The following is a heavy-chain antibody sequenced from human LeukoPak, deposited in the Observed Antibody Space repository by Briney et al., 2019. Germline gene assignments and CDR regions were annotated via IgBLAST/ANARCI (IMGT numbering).Heavy chain of an antibody. Sequence: GGSLRLSCAASGFTFSNYWMSWVRQAPGKGLEWVANIKQDGSEKYYVDSVKGRFTISRDNAKNSLYLQMNSLRAEDTAVYYCARPEYDFWSGYWYYFDYWGQGTLVTVSS. J-gene: IGHJ4*02. V-gene: IGHV3-7*01. CDR2: IKQDGSEK. CDR1: GFTFSNYW. CDR3: ARPEYDFWSGYWYYFDY. D-gene: IGHD3-3*01.